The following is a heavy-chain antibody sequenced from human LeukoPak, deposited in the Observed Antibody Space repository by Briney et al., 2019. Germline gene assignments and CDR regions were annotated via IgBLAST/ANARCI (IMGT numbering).Heavy chain of an antibody. CDR3: VRGFGAVHLAGRFDY. J-gene: IGHJ4*01. CDR1: GDSITGSNW. D-gene: IGHD6-19*01. V-gene: IGHV4-4*02. CDR2: VFHTGST. Sequence: SETLSLTCVVSGDSITGSNWWSWVRQSPGTGLEWIGEVFHTGSTNYNPSLKSRLTLSVDKSKNQFSLKLSSVTAADTAFYYCVRGFGAVHLAGRFDYWGHGTPVTVSS.